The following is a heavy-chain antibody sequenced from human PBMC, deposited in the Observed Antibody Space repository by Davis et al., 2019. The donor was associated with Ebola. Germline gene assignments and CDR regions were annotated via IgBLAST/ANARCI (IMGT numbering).Heavy chain of an antibody. D-gene: IGHD3-16*01. CDR2: IIPIFGTA. J-gene: IGHJ4*02. V-gene: IGHV1-69*13. CDR1: GYTLTDYQ. CDR3: ARGPTDPSGG. Sequence: SVKVSCKASGYTLTDYQMHWVRQAPGQGLEWMGGIIPIFGTANYAQKFQGRVTITADESTSTAYMELSSLRSEDTAVYYCARGPTDPSGGWGQGTLVTVSS.